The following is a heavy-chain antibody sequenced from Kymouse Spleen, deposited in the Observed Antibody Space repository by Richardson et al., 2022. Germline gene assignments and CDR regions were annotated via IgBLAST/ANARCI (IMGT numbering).Heavy chain of an antibody. V-gene: IGHV1-24*d01. Sequence: QVQLVQSGAEVKKPGASVKVSCKVSGYTLTELSMHWVRQAPGKGLEWMGGFDPEDGETIYAQKFQGRVTMTEDTSTDTAYMDLSSLRSEDTAVYYCATIPYYDILTGYHYYYGMDVWGQGTTVTVSS. CDR3: ATIPYYDILTGYHYYYGMDV. CDR2: FDPEDGET. CDR1: GYTLTELS. D-gene: IGHD3-9*01. J-gene: IGHJ6*02.